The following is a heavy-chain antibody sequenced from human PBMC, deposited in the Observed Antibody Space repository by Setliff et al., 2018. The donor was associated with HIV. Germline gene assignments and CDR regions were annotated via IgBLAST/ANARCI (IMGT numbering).Heavy chain of an antibody. CDR3: AREGGSSGYCGYFDY. V-gene: IGHV3-30*01. CDR2: ISVDGSGK. D-gene: IGHD3-22*01. J-gene: IGHJ4*02. CDR1: GFTFSSYT. Sequence: WGSLRLSCAASGFTFSSYTMHWVRQAPGKGLEWVAAISVDGSGKFYADSVKGRFTISRDNSRNTLYLQMNSLRDEDTAVYYCAREGGSSGYCGYFDYWGQGTLVTVSS.